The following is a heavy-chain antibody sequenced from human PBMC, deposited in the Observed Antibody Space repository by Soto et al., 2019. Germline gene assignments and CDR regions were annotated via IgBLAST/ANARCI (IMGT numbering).Heavy chain of an antibody. D-gene: IGHD6-25*01. Sequence: QVQLQESGPGLVKPSQTLSLTCTVSGGSISSGDYYWSWIRQPPGKGLEWIGYIYYSGSTHYNPSLKSRVTISVDTSKNQFSLKLSSVTAADTAVYYCARDRDSSGGAFDIWGQGTMVTVSS. CDR1: GGSISSGDYY. J-gene: IGHJ3*02. CDR3: ARDRDSSGGAFDI. CDR2: IYYSGST. V-gene: IGHV4-30-4*01.